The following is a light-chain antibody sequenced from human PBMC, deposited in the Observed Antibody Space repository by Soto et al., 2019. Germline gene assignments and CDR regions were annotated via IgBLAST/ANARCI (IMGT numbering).Light chain of an antibody. Sequence: DVVMTQXPLSLPVTRGQPASISCRSSHRLVYRDGSSYVKWVQERPGQAPGRLIYKVSNRDSGVPDRFSGIGSGTDFTLKMRWVEAEDVGVYYCMRLTHGPGTFGQGTKVDI. V-gene: IGKV2-30*01. CDR1: HRLVYRDGSSY. J-gene: IGKJ1*01. CDR3: MRLTHGPGT. CDR2: KVS.